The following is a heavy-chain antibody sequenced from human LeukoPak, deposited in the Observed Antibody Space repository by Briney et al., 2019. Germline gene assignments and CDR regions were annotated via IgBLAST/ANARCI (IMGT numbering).Heavy chain of an antibody. CDR1: GFTFDDYA. J-gene: IGHJ4*02. Sequence: GGSLRLSCAVSGFTFDDYAMHWVRQAPGKGLEWVSGISWNSGSIGYADSVKGRFTISRDNAKNSLYLQMNSLRAEDTALYYCAKDMEVGATLSSTDYWGQGTLVTVSS. CDR3: AKDMEVGATLSSTDY. D-gene: IGHD1-26*01. CDR2: ISWNSGSI. V-gene: IGHV3-9*01.